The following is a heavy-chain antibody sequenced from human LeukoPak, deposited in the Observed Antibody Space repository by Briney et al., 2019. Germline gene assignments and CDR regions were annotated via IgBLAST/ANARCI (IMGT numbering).Heavy chain of an antibody. Sequence: SETLSLTCTVSGYSISSGYYWGWIRQPPGKGLEWIGSMYSSGSTYYNPSLKSRVTISVDTSKNQFSLKLSSVTAADTAVYYCARTFYEYYYYYFMDVWGKGTTVTVSS. D-gene: IGHD2/OR15-2a*01. V-gene: IGHV4-38-2*02. CDR3: ARTFYEYYYYYFMDV. J-gene: IGHJ6*03. CDR2: MYSSGST. CDR1: GYSISSGYY.